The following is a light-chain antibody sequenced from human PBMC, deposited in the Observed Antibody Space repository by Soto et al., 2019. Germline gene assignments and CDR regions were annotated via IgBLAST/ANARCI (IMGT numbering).Light chain of an antibody. CDR3: QQYGNSLIT. CDR2: GAS. J-gene: IGKJ5*01. CDR1: QSVSSSY. V-gene: IGKV3-20*01. Sequence: EVMLSLSPGTLSLSTGERATLSCRASQSVSSSYLAWYQQKPGQAPRLLIYGASSRATGIPDRFSGSGSGTDFTLTISRLEPEDFAMYYCQQYGNSLITFGQG.